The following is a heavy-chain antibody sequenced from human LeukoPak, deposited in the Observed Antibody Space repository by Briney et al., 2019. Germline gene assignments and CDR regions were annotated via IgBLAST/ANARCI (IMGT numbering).Heavy chain of an antibody. CDR1: GFTFSGYS. CDR3: ARDRGYSFDS. J-gene: IGHJ4*02. D-gene: IGHD2-21*01. Sequence: GSLRLSCAAFGFTFSGYSMHWVRQAPGKGLERVSRLRGDGSDRTYADSVKGRFTISRDNAKSTVYLQMNSLRAEDTALYYCARDRGYSFDSWGQGTLVTVSS. V-gene: IGHV3-74*01. CDR2: LRGDGSDR.